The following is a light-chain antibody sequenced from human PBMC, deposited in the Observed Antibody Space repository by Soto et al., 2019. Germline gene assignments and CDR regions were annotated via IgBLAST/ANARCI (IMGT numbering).Light chain of an antibody. CDR3: QQYGTPLFT. Sequence: IVLTQSPGTLSLSPGERATLSCGASQSVTNNFLAWYQQKPGQAPRLLIYGASSRATGVPDRFSXXXXXXXXXLTISRLEPGDFAVYYCQQYGTPLFTFGPGTKVDIK. V-gene: IGKV3-20*01. CDR2: GAS. CDR1: QSVTNNF. J-gene: IGKJ3*01.